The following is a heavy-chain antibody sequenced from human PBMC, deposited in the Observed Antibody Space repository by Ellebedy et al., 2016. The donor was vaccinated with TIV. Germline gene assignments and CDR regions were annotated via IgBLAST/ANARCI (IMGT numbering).Heavy chain of an antibody. D-gene: IGHD2-2*02. CDR1: GFTVSSNY. V-gene: IGHV3-53*01. CDR2: IYSGGST. J-gene: IGHJ4*02. Sequence: GGSLRLSXAASGFTVSSNYMSWVRQAPGKGLEWVSVIYSGGSTYYADSVKGRFTISRDNSKNTLYLQMNSLRAEDTAVYYCARDLLGPRYCSSTSCYTRDYWGQGTLVTVSS. CDR3: ARDLLGPRYCSSTSCYTRDY.